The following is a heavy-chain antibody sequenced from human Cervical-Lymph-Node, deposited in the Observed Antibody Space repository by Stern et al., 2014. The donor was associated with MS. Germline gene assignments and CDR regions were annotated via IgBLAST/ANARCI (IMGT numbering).Heavy chain of an antibody. CDR1: GFTFSSYA. D-gene: IGHD4-17*01. CDR3: AKSTVTSLSDY. CDR2: ISGSGGST. V-gene: IGHV3-23*04. Sequence: VQLVESGGGLVQPGGSLRVSCADSGFTFSSYAMSRGRQAPWQGLEWVSAISGSGGSTYCADPVKGRLNISSDNFKKKLYLQMNSLRAEDTAVYYCAKSTVTSLSDYWGQGTLVTVSS. J-gene: IGHJ4*02.